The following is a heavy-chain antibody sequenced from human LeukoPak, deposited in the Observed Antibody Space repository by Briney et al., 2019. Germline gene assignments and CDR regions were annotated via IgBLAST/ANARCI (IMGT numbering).Heavy chain of an antibody. D-gene: IGHD6-6*01. Sequence: SVKVSCKASGGTFSSYAISWVRQAPGQGLEWMGGIIPIFGTANYAQKFQGRVTITADESTSAAYMELSSLRSEDTAVYYCARPPGSSSPAFDYWGQGTLVTVSS. V-gene: IGHV1-69*13. CDR1: GGTFSSYA. CDR3: ARPPGSSSPAFDY. J-gene: IGHJ4*02. CDR2: IIPIFGTA.